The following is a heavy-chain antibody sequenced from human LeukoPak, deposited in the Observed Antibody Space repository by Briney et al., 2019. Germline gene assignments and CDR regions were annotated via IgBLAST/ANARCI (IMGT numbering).Heavy chain of an antibody. CDR1: GFTFSSFA. Sequence: PGGSLRLPCAASGFTFSSFAMSWVRQAPGKGLDWVSAISGGSDNTYYADSVKGRFTISRDNSKNTLDLHMSSLTADDTAVYYCANMQLVKGVFEIWGQGTRVTVSS. CDR2: ISGGSDNT. D-gene: IGHD6-13*01. V-gene: IGHV3-23*01. J-gene: IGHJ3*02. CDR3: ANMQLVKGVFEI.